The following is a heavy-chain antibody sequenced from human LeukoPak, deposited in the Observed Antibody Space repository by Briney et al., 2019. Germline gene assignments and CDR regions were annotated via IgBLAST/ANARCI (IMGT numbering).Heavy chain of an antibody. Sequence: SQTLSLTCTVSGGSISTGTYYWGWIRQPAGKGLEWIGLIYSSGSTNYNPSLKSRVPMTVDTSQNQFSLNLTSVTPPHSAIYYCARDSISRGYAFDIWGQGTMVTVSS. CDR3: ARDSISRGYAFDI. J-gene: IGHJ3*02. CDR2: IYSSGST. V-gene: IGHV4-61*02. D-gene: IGHD3-3*02. CDR1: GGSISTGTYY.